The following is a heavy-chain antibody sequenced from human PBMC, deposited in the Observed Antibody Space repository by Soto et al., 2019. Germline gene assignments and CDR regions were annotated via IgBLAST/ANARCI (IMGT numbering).Heavy chain of an antibody. D-gene: IGHD3-22*01. J-gene: IGHJ6*02. CDR3: ARDTHSSGYYSAYYYYGMDV. Sequence: GASVKVSCKASGYTFTSYYMHWVRQAPGQGREWMGIINPSGGSTSYAQKFQGRVTMTRDTSTSTVYMELSSLRSEDTAVYYCARDTHSSGYYSAYYYYGMDVWGQGTTVTVSS. CDR1: GYTFTSYY. V-gene: IGHV1-46*01. CDR2: INPSGGST.